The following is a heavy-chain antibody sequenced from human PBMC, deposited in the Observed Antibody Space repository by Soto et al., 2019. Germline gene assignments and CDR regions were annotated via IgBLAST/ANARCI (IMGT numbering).Heavy chain of an antibody. D-gene: IGHD1-1*01. Sequence: GGSLRLSCAASGFTLNSFFMHWVRQAPGKGLMWVSRINNDGSTTTYADFVKGRFTISRDNAKNTLYLQMNSLRDEDTAVYYCASQMYNWNDSPDDAFDIWGQGTMVTVSS. CDR2: INNDGSTT. V-gene: IGHV3-74*01. CDR1: GFTLNSFF. CDR3: ASQMYNWNDSPDDAFDI. J-gene: IGHJ3*02.